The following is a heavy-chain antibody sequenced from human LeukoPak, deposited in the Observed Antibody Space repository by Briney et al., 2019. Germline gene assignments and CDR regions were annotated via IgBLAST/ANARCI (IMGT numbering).Heavy chain of an antibody. CDR2: IIPNFGTA. CDR3: AGGIDGYNLVDY. CDR1: GGTFISYA. J-gene: IGHJ4*02. V-gene: IGHV1-69*05. Sequence: SVKVSCKASGGTFISYAISWVRQAPGQGLEWMGGIIPNFGTANYAQKFQGRVTITTDESTSTAYMELSSLRSEDTAVYYCAGGIDGYNLVDYWGQGTLVTVSS. D-gene: IGHD5-24*01.